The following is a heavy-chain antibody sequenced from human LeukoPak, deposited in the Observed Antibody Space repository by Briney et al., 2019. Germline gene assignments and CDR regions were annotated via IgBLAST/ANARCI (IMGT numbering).Heavy chain of an antibody. J-gene: IGHJ6*02. CDR2: MYYSGNT. V-gene: IGHV4-59*01. CDR1: GGSISSYY. D-gene: IGHD6-6*01. Sequence: KSSETLSLTCNVSGGSISSYYWSWIRQPPGKGLEWIGYMYYSGNTNYNPSLKSRVTISVDTSKNQFSLKLSSVTAAGTAVYYCARVFGSYSSSSTWTYYYYYGMDVWGQGTTVTVSS. CDR3: ARVFGSYSSSSTWTYYYYYGMDV.